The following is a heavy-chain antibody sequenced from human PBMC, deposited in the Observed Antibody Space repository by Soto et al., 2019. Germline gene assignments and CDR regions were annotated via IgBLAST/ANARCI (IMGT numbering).Heavy chain of an antibody. V-gene: IGHV4-61*01. Sequence: SETLSLTCTVSGGSVSSGSYYWSWIRQPPGKGLEWIGYIYYSGSTNYNPSLKSRVTISVDTSKNQFSLKLSSVTAADTAVYYCARALGYCSSTSCLNYGMDVWGQGTTVTV. D-gene: IGHD2-2*01. CDR1: GGSVSSGSYY. CDR2: IYYSGST. J-gene: IGHJ6*02. CDR3: ARALGYCSSTSCLNYGMDV.